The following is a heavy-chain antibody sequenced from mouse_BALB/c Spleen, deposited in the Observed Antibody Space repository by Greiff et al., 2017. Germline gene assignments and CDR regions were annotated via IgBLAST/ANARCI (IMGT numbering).Heavy chain of an antibody. Sequence: VQLQQSGPELVRPGASVKLSCKASGYTFTSYWMHWVKKRPGQGLEWIGMIDPSNSETRINQKFKDKATLYVDKSSNTAYMQLSSLASEDSAVYYYARRGSSDRYYAMDYWGQGTSVTVSS. J-gene: IGHJ4*01. CDR1: GYTFTSYW. D-gene: IGHD1-1*01. CDR3: ARRGSSDRYYAMDY. CDR2: IDPSNSET. V-gene: IGHV1-59*01.